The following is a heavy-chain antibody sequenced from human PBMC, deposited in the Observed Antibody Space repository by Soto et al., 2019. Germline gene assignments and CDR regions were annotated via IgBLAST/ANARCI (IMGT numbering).Heavy chain of an antibody. V-gene: IGHV4-39*01. CDR2: IYYSGST. Sequence: SETLSLTCTVTGDSINNRSYYWGWIRQPPGKGLEWIGSIYYSGSTYNNPSLKSRVSMSVDTSKNQFSLKLRSVTAADAALYYCARQRTSVVTQAYFDSWGQGSLVTVSS. CDR3: ARQRTSVVTQAYFDS. J-gene: IGHJ4*02. CDR1: GDSINNRSYY. D-gene: IGHD2-21*02.